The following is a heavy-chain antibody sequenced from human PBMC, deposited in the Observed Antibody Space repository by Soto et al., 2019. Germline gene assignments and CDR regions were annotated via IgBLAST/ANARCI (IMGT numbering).Heavy chain of an antibody. CDR1: GFTFSSYA. V-gene: IGHV3-23*01. CDR3: AKDLLPGIAVAGPVDY. Sequence: GGSLRLSCAASGFTFSSYAMSWVRQAPGKGLEWVSAISGSGGSTYYADSVKGRVTISRDNSKNTLYHEMNSLRAEDTAVYYCAKDLLPGIAVAGPVDYWGQGTLVTVSS. CDR2: ISGSGGST. D-gene: IGHD6-19*01. J-gene: IGHJ4*02.